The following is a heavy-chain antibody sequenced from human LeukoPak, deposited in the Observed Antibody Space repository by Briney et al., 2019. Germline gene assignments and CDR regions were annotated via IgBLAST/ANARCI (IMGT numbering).Heavy chain of an antibody. D-gene: IGHD6-19*01. V-gene: IGHV3-30*18. CDR2: ISYDGSNK. CDR1: VFIFNSYG. J-gene: IGHJ4*02. CDR3: AKDPIPARKAVAGYFDY. Sequence: PGRSLRLFCAVSVFIFNSYGMHGVRQAPGKGLEWVAVISYDGSNKYYADSVKGRFTISRDNSKNTLYLQMNSLRAEDTAVYYCAKDPIPARKAVAGYFDYWGQGTLVTVSS.